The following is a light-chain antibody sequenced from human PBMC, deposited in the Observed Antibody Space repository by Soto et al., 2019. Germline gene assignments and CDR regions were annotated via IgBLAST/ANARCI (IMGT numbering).Light chain of an antibody. Sequence: QSALTQPASVSGSPGQSITISCTRTSSDVGAYNYVSWYQQHPGKVPKLIIYDVINRPSGVSSRFSGSKSVNTASLTISGLQAEDEADYYCTSYTSSVTLVFGGGTKLTVL. CDR3: TSYTSSVTLV. V-gene: IGLV2-14*01. J-gene: IGLJ3*02. CDR2: DVI. CDR1: SSDVGAYNY.